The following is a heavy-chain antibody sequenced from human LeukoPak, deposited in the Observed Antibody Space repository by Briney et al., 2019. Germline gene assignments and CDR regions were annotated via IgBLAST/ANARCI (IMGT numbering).Heavy chain of an antibody. CDR1: GYTFTSYG. CDR2: ISAYNGNT. D-gene: IGHD2-2*01. V-gene: IGHV1-18*01. J-gene: IGHJ5*02. CDR3: ARSYSSGSTSRWDPTGTWFDP. Sequence: ASVKVSCKASGYTFTSYGISWVRQAPGQGLEWMGWISAYNGNTNYAQKLQGRVTMTTDTSTSTAYMELRSLRSDDTAAYYCARSYSSGSTSRWDPTGTWFDPWGQGTLVTVSS.